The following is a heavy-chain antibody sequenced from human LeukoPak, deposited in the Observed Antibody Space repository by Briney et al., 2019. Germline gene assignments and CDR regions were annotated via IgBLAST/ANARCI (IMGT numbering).Heavy chain of an antibody. Sequence: SQTLSLTCTVSGGSISSGGYYWSWIRQHPGKGLEWIGYIYYSGSTYYNPSLKSRVTISVDTSKNQFSLKLSSVTAADTAVYYCARDYGDYATARGRQNWFDPWGQGTLVTVSS. CDR2: IYYSGST. J-gene: IGHJ5*02. CDR3: ARDYGDYATARGRQNWFDP. V-gene: IGHV4-31*03. CDR1: GGSISSGGYY. D-gene: IGHD4-17*01.